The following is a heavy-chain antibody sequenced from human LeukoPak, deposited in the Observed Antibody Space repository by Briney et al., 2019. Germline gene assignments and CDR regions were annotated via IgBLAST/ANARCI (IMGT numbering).Heavy chain of an antibody. CDR3: ARESIPDILTGYSPFNWFDP. D-gene: IGHD3-9*01. V-gene: IGHV3-11*04. CDR1: GFTFSDYY. CDR2: ISSSGSTI. Sequence: GGSLRLSCAASGFTFSDYYMSWIRQAPGKGLEWVSYISSSGSTIYYTDSVKGRFTISRDNAKNSLYLQMNSLRAEDTAVYYCARESIPDILTGYSPFNWFDPWGQGTLVTVSS. J-gene: IGHJ5*02.